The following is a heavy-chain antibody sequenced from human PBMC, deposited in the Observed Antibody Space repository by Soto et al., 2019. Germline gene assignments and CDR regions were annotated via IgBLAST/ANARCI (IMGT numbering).Heavy chain of an antibody. CDR3: AKHYDTWDYYCGMDV. CDR1: GGTFSSYA. J-gene: IGHJ6*02. V-gene: IGHV1-69*13. Sequence: SVNVSCKASGGTFSSYAISWVRQAPGQGLEWMGGIIPIFGTADYAQKFQGRVTITADESTSTAYMELSSLRSEDTAVYYCAKHYDTWDYYCGMDVWGQGTTVTVSS. D-gene: IGHD3-22*01. CDR2: IIPIFGTA.